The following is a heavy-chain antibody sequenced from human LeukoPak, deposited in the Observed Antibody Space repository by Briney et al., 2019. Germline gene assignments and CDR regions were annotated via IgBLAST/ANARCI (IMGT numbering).Heavy chain of an antibody. V-gene: IGHV4-39*07. CDR2: IYYSGST. J-gene: IGHJ4*02. CDR1: GGSISSSSYY. D-gene: IGHD2-15*01. Sequence: SETLSLTCTVSGGSISSSSYYWGWIRQPPGKGLEWIGSIYYSGSTYYNPSLKSRVTISVDTSKNQFSLKLSSVTAADTAVYYCVVGYCSGGSCNLFDYWGQGTLVTASS. CDR3: VVGYCSGGSCNLFDY.